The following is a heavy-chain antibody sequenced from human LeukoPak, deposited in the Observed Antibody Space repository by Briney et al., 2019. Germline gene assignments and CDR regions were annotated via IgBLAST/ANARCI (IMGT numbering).Heavy chain of an antibody. J-gene: IGHJ1*01. CDR2: IFYSGST. V-gene: IGHV4-39*01. CDR1: SGSIRSSSYY. Sequence: SSETLSLTCTVSSGSIRSSSYYWGWIRQPPGKGLEWIGSIFYSGSTYYNPSLKSRVTMSVDAPKNQFSLKLSSVTAADTAVYYCATANFYFQYWGQGTLVTVSS. D-gene: IGHD2-8*01. CDR3: ATANFYFQY.